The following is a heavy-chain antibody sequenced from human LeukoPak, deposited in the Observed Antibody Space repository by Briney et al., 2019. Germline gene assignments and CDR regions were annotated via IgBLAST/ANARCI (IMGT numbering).Heavy chain of an antibody. CDR3: AREPSYCTNGVCYSRVFDR. V-gene: IGHV3-23*01. D-gene: IGHD2-8*01. CDR2: ISGSGDGT. Sequence: GGSLRLSCAASGFTFSSYAMSWVRQAPGKGLEWVSAISGSGDGTYYADSVKGRFTISRDNSKNTLYLQMSGLRAEDTAVYYCAREPSYCTNGVCYSRVFDRWGQGTLVTVSS. J-gene: IGHJ5*02. CDR1: GFTFSSYA.